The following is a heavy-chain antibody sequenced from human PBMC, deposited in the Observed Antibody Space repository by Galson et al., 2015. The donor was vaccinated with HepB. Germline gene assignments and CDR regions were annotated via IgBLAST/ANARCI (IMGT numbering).Heavy chain of an antibody. V-gene: IGHV3-23*01. CDR2: ISGSGGST. D-gene: IGHD4-11*01. CDR3: AKDMSWAIVTTSDY. Sequence: SLRLSCAVSGVTFSSYVMSWVRQAPGKGLEWVSGISGSGGSTYYADSVKGRFTISRDNSKNTLYLQMNSLRAEDTAVYYCAKDMSWAIVTTSDYWGQGTLVTVSS. J-gene: IGHJ4*02. CDR1: GVTFSSYV.